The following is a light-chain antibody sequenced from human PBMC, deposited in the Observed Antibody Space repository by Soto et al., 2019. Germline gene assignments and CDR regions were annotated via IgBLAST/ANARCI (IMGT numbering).Light chain of an antibody. J-gene: IGKJ1*01. V-gene: IGKV3-15*01. Sequence: EIVMTQSPATLSVSPGERATLSCRASQSVSSNLAWYQQKPGQAPRLLIYGASTRAPGIPARFSGSGSGTEFTLTISSLQSEDFAVYYCQQYNNWPPWTVGQGTKVEIK. CDR1: QSVSSN. CDR3: QQYNNWPPWT. CDR2: GAS.